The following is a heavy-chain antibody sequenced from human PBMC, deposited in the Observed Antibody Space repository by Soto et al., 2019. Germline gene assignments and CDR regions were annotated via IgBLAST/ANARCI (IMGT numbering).Heavy chain of an antibody. D-gene: IGHD3-22*01. Sequence: EVQLVESGGGLVQPGGSLRLSCAASGFTVSSNYMSWVRQAPGKGLEWVSVIYSDGNTYYADSVKGRFTISRHNSKNTLYLKMNSLRAEDTAVYYCARDPYYDSSGYLASNGMDVWGQGTTVTVSS. CDR1: GFTVSSNY. J-gene: IGHJ6*02. CDR3: ARDPYYDSSGYLASNGMDV. V-gene: IGHV3-53*04. CDR2: IYSDGNT.